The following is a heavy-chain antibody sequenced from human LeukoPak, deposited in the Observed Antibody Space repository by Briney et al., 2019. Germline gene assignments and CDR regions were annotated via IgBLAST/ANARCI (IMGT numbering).Heavy chain of an antibody. J-gene: IGHJ4*02. Sequence: SETLSLTCTVSGGSISSGDYYWSWIRQPPGKGLEWIGYTYYSGSTYYNPSLKSRVTISVDTSKNQFPLKLSSVTAADTAVYYCARGYCSGGSCYSGGIFDYWGQGTLVTVSS. CDR2: TYYSGST. D-gene: IGHD2-15*01. CDR3: ARGYCSGGSCYSGGIFDY. V-gene: IGHV4-30-4*01. CDR1: GGSISSGDYY.